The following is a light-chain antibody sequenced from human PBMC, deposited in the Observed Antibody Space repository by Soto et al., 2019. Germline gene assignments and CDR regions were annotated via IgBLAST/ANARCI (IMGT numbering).Light chain of an antibody. V-gene: IGLV2-14*01. J-gene: IGLJ1*01. CDR2: EVS. CDR3: SSYTSSSTQ. Sequence: QPVLTQPASVSGSPGQSITISCTGTSSDVGGYNYVSWYQQHPGKAPKLMIYEVSNRPSGVSNRFSGSKSGNTASLTISGLQAEDEADYYCSSYTSSSTQFGTGTKLTVL. CDR1: SSDVGGYNY.